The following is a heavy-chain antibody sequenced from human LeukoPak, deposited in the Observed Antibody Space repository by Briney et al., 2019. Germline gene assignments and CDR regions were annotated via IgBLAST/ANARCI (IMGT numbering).Heavy chain of an antibody. V-gene: IGHV3-21*01. J-gene: IGHJ4*02. CDR3: AGGITAADPFDY. D-gene: IGHD6-13*01. CDR2: ISRSSSHMYYA. CDR1: GFTFSSYS. Sequence: GGSLRLSCAASGFTFSSYSMNWVRQAPGKGLEWVSSISRSSSHMYYADYADSVKGRFTISRDNAKNSLYLQMNSLRAEDTGVYYCAGGITAADPFDYWGQGTLVTVSS.